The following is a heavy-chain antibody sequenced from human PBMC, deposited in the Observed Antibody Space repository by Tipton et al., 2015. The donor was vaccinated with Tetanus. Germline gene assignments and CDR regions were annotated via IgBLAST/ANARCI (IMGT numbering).Heavy chain of an antibody. CDR1: GGSISSPSYY. D-gene: IGHD2-15*01. Sequence: TLSLTCTVSGGSISSPSYYWGWIRQPPGKGLEWIGSVYYSGPTYYNPSLRNRLTVSRDTSKNQFSLNLKSVTAADTAVYYCARQADNWFDPWGQGTLVTVSS. J-gene: IGHJ5*02. CDR2: VYYSGPT. CDR3: ARQADNWFDP. V-gene: IGHV4-39*01.